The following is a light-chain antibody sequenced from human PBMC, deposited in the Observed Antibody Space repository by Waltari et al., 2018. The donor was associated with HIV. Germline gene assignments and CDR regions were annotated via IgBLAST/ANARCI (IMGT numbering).Light chain of an antibody. CDR2: GNN. Sequence: QSVLTQPPSVSGAPGHTVTISCTGTSSNIGARAHFDVHWYQQLPGKATKLLIYGNNNRPSGVPDRFSGSKSGASASLAITGLQAEDEADYYCQSYDTRLSGSVFGGGTKLTVL. V-gene: IGLV1-40*01. J-gene: IGLJ3*02. CDR3: QSYDTRLSGSV. CDR1: SSNIGARAHFD.